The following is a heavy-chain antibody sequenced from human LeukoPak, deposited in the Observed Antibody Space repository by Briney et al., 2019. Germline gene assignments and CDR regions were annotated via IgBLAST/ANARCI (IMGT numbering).Heavy chain of an antibody. CDR2: IIPILGIA. V-gene: IGHV1-69*04. D-gene: IGHD2-15*01. J-gene: IGHJ4*02. Sequence: SVKVSCKASGGTFSSYAMSWVRQAPGQGLEWMGRIIPILGIANYAQKFQGRVTITADKSTSTAYMELSSLRSEDTAVYYCARLHQGYCSGGSCYGDPVDYWGQGTLVTVSS. CDR1: GGTFSSYA. CDR3: ARLHQGYCSGGSCYGDPVDY.